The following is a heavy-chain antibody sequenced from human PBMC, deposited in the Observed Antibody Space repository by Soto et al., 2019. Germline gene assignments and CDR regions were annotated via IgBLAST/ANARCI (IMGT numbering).Heavy chain of an antibody. Sequence: QVQLVQSGAEVRKPGASVKVSCRPSGYTFTDYYIHWVRQAPGQGLEWMGWINPHTGGTNYERRFQGWVTMTRDTSIGTAYLELNRLTSDATAIYYCARDRVMIAATVGGDSFDVWGPGTLVTVSS. CDR1: GYTFTDYY. V-gene: IGHV1-2*04. J-gene: IGHJ3*01. D-gene: IGHD2-15*01. CDR2: INPHTGGT. CDR3: ARDRVMIAATVGGDSFDV.